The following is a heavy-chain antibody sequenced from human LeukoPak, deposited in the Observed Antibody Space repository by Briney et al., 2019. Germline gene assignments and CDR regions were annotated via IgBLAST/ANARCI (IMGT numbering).Heavy chain of an antibody. CDR3: ARAPGYYFDY. J-gene: IGHJ4*02. D-gene: IGHD3-10*01. Sequence: SETLSLTCTVSGGSISTYSWSWIRQPPGKGLEWIGYIYHSGSTYYNPSLKSRVTISVDRSKNQFSLKLSSVTAADTAVYYCARAPGYYFDYWGQGTLVTVSS. V-gene: IGHV4-30-2*01. CDR1: GGSISTYS. CDR2: IYHSGST.